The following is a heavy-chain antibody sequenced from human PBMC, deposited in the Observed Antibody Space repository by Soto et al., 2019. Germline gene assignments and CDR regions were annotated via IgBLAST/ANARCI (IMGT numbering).Heavy chain of an antibody. CDR3: ARDWAAALDY. D-gene: IGHD6-13*01. J-gene: IGHJ4*02. CDR2: ISGSRGYI. V-gene: IGHV3-21*01. Sequence: NPGGSLRLSCAASGLIFSDYSMNWVRQAPGKGLEWVSSISGSRGYIYYGDSVKGRFTISRDNAKNSVVLQMNNLRAEDTAVYYCARDWAAALDYWGPGTLVTVSS. CDR1: GLIFSDYS.